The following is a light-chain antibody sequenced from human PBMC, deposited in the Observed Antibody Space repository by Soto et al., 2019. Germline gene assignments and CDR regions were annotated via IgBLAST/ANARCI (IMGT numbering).Light chain of an antibody. J-gene: IGKJ4*01. V-gene: IGKV3-11*01. Sequence: EIVLTQSPATLSXSPXXXXTXXXRASQSVSRYLAWYQQKPGQAPRLLIYDASNRATGIPARFSGSGSGTDFTLTISRLEPEDLAVYYCQQYGSAPLTFGGGTK. CDR3: QQYGSAPLT. CDR1: QSVSRY. CDR2: DAS.